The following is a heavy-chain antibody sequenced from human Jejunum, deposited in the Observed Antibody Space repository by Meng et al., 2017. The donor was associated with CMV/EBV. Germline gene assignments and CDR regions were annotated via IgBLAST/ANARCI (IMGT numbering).Heavy chain of an antibody. CDR3: TRALDY. V-gene: IGHV3-7*04. CDR2: IRYDGGER. CDR1: GFNVKDYW. J-gene: IGHJ4*02. Sequence: LKISCAASGFNVKDYWMDWVRQAPGRGLEWVANIRYDGGERYYVNSVEGRFFIYRDNARNTLYLQMNSLRGDDSAIYYCTRALDYWGQGTPVTVSS.